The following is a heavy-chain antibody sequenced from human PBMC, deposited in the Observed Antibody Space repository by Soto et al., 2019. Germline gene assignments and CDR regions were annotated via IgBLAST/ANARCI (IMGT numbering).Heavy chain of an antibody. V-gene: IGHV6-1*01. CDR2: TYYRSKWYY. D-gene: IGHD1-26*01. J-gene: IGHJ4*01. CDR1: GESVSSNSAG. Sequence: SHALSLTCAMTGESVSSNSAGWSWVRQSPSRGLEWLGRTYYRSKWYYEYAVSVRGRITINPDTSKNQYSLQLNSVTPEDTAVYFCARGEQYSGRIFDYWGQGTLVTVSS. CDR3: ARGEQYSGRIFDY.